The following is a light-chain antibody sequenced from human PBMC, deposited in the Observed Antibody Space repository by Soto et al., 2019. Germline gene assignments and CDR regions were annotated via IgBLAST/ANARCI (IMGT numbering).Light chain of an antibody. J-gene: IGLJ2*01. CDR2: TTN. Sequence: QSVLTQPPSASGTPGQRVTISCSGSSSNIGSNPVSWYHQLPGAAPKLLIYTTNQRPSGVPDRFSGSKSGTSASLAISGLQSDDEADYYCAAWDDSFVVFGGGTKLTVL. V-gene: IGLV1-44*01. CDR3: AAWDDSFVV. CDR1: SSNIGSNP.